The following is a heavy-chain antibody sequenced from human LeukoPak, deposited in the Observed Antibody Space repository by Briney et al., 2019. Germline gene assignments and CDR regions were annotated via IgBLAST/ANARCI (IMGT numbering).Heavy chain of an antibody. D-gene: IGHD2-15*01. V-gene: IGHV4-59*11. Sequence: PSETLSLTCTVSCGSISSHYWSWIRQPPVKGLEWIGYIYYSGSTNYNPSLKSRVTISVDTSKNQFSLKLSSVTAADTAVYYCARDKYQGGGNAFDIWGQGTMVSVSS. J-gene: IGHJ3*02. CDR1: CGSISSHY. CDR2: IYYSGST. CDR3: ARDKYQGGGNAFDI.